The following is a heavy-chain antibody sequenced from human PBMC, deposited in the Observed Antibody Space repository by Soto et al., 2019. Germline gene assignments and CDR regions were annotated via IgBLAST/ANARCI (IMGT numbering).Heavy chain of an antibody. J-gene: IGHJ4*02. CDR3: AKVSSSWYSGFFDL. D-gene: IGHD6-13*01. Sequence: WGSLRLSCAASGFTFSSYGMHWVRQAPGKGLEWVAVISYGGSNKYYADSVKGRFTISRDNAKNTLYLQMNSLRAEDRAVYYCAKVSSSWYSGFFDLWGQGTLVTVSS. V-gene: IGHV3-30*18. CDR1: GFTFSSYG. CDR2: ISYGGSNK.